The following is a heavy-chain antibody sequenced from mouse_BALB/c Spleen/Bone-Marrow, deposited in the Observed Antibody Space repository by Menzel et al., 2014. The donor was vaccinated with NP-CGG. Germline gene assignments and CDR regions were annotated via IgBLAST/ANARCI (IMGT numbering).Heavy chain of an antibody. V-gene: IGHV1S127*01. Sequence: QVQLQQSGPQLVRPGASVKISCKASGYSFTNYWMHWVKQRPGQGLEWIGMIDPSDSETRLNQRFKDKATLTVDKSSSTAYMQLSSPTSKDSAVYYCTRRVRGWFAYWGQGTPVTVSA. CDR3: TRRVRGWFAY. CDR1: GYSFTNYW. CDR2: IDPSDSET. J-gene: IGHJ3*01.